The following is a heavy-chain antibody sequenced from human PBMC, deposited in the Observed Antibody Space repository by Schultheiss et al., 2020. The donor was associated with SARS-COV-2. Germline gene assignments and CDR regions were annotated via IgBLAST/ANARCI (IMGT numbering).Heavy chain of an antibody. CDR1: GGSVSSGPYY. CDR3: ARGGLVVPDNAFDI. Sequence: GSLRLSCSVSGGSVSSGPYYWNWIRQPPGKGLEWIGYIYYSGSTNYNPSLKSRVTISVYTSKNQISLKLNSVTAADTAVYYCARGGLVVPDNAFDIWGRGTMVTVAS. J-gene: IGHJ3*02. CDR2: IYYSGST. V-gene: IGHV4-61*01. D-gene: IGHD2-2*01.